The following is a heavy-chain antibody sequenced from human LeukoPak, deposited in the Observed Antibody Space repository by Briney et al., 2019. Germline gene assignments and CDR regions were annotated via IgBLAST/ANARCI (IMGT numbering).Heavy chain of an antibody. J-gene: IGHJ4*02. D-gene: IGHD6-13*01. CDR1: GGSISSGSYY. CDR2: IYTSGST. Sequence: SETLSLTCTVSGGSISSGSYYWSWIRQPAGKGLEWIGRIYTSGSTNYNPSLKSRVTIPVDTSKNQFSLKLSSVTAADTAVYYCARAGSSSPYFDYWGQGTLVTVSS. CDR3: ARAGSSSPYFDY. V-gene: IGHV4-61*02.